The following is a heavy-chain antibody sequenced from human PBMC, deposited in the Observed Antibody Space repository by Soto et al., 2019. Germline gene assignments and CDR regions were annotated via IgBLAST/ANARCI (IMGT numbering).Heavy chain of an antibody. CDR1: GFTFSSYS. J-gene: IGHJ5*02. CDR2: ISSSSSYI. Sequence: EVQLVESVGGLVKPGGSLRLSCAASGFTFSSYSMNWVRQAPGKGLEWVSSISSSSSYIYYADSVKGRFTISRDNAKNSLYLHMNSLRAEETAVYYCARGEYCSSTSCSKPYNWFDPWGQGTLVTVSS. V-gene: IGHV3-21*01. D-gene: IGHD2-2*01. CDR3: ARGEYCSSTSCSKPYNWFDP.